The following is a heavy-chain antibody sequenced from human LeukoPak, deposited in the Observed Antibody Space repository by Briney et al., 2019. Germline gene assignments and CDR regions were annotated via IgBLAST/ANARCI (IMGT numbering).Heavy chain of an antibody. Sequence: PGGSLRLSCAASGFTFSSYAMSWVRQAPGKGLEWVSAISGSGGSAYYADSVKGRFTISRDNSKNTLHLQMNSLRAEDTAVYYCAKDGVNNDYYDSSGYYWFDPWGQGTLVTVSS. J-gene: IGHJ5*02. CDR2: ISGSGGSA. V-gene: IGHV3-23*01. CDR3: AKDGVNNDYYDSSGYYWFDP. D-gene: IGHD3-22*01. CDR1: GFTFSSYA.